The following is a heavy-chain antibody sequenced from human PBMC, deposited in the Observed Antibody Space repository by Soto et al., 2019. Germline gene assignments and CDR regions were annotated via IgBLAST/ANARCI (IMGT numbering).Heavy chain of an antibody. D-gene: IGHD3-16*01. CDR1: GLTLRSYA. CDR3: AKGGPFTGGFDP. CDR2: ISGRSGVP. Sequence: EGQLLQSGGDLVQPGGSLRLSCAGSGLTLRSYAMTLIRQTPEKGLEWVSTISGRSGVPSYADSVNGRFTVSRDNSKNTLYLQMNSLRPDDTAIYYCAKGGPFTGGFDPWGQGTLVTVAS. J-gene: IGHJ5*02. V-gene: IGHV3-23*01.